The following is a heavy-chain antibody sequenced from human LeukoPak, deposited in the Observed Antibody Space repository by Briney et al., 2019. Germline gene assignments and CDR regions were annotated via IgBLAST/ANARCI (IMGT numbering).Heavy chain of an antibody. J-gene: IGHJ4*02. V-gene: IGHV3-30*02. CDR3: AKEEYSSSSYFDY. CDR2: IRDDGSIK. CDR1: GFTFSSYG. D-gene: IGHD6-6*01. Sequence: GGSLRLSCAASGFTFSSYGMHSVREAPGKGLGWVAFIRDDGSIKYYADSVKGRFTISRDNSKNTLYLQMNSLRAEDTAVYYCAKEEYSSSSYFDYWGQGTLVTVSS.